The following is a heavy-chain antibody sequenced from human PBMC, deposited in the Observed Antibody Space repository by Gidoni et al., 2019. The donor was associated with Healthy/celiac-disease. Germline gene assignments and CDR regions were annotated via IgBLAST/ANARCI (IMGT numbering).Heavy chain of an antibody. CDR2: IYYSGST. Sequence: QVQLQESGPGLVKPSQTLSLTCTVSGGSISSGGYYWSWIRQHPGKGLEWIGYIYYSGSTYYNPSLKSRVTISVDTSKNQFSLKLSSVTAADTAVYYCARGYCSGGSCYFDAFDIWSQGTMVTVSS. V-gene: IGHV4-31*03. CDR3: ARGYCSGGSCYFDAFDI. J-gene: IGHJ3*02. D-gene: IGHD2-15*01. CDR1: GGSISSGGYY.